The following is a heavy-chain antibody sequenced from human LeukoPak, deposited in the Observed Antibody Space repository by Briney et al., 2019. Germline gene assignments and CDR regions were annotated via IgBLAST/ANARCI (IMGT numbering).Heavy chain of an antibody. V-gene: IGHV3-72*01. CDR2: IRDKVNRYTT. Sequence: PGGSLRLSCAASGFTLSDHYMHWVRQAPGKGLEWVGRIRDKVNRYTTEYGASVKGRFTISRDESKNSLYLEMNSLRPEDTAVYYCVTSTTGFSYWGQGTLVTV. CDR3: VTSTTGFSY. CDR1: GFTLSDHY. D-gene: IGHD1-1*01. J-gene: IGHJ4*02.